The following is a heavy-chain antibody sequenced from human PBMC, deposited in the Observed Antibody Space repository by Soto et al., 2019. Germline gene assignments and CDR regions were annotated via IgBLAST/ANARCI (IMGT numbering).Heavy chain of an antibody. J-gene: IGHJ4*02. V-gene: IGHV3-23*01. Sequence: EVQLLESGGGLVQPGGSLRLSCAASGFTSSSYAMSWVRQAPGKGLERVSVISGSGGSTYYADSVKGRFTISRDNSKNTLYLQMNSLRAEDTAVHYCAKRGSGSYYIDWGQGTLVTVSS. CDR1: GFTSSSYA. D-gene: IGHD1-26*01. CDR3: AKRGSGSYYID. CDR2: ISGSGGST.